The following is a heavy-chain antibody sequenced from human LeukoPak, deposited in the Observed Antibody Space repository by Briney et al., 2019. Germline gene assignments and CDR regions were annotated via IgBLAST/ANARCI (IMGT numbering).Heavy chain of an antibody. V-gene: IGHV4-4*02. CDR1: GGSISSSNW. J-gene: IGHJ4*02. Sequence: SGTLSLTCAVSGGSISSSNWWSWVRQPPGKGLEWIGEIYHSGSTNYNPSLKSRVTMSVDTSQNRFSLKLSSVTAADTAVYYCARSPRWLYFDYWGQGTLVTVSS. CDR3: ARSPRWLYFDY. CDR2: IYHSGST. D-gene: IGHD5-12*01.